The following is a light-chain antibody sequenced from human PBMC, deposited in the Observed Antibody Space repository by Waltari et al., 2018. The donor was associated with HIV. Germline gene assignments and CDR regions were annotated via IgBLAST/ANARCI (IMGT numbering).Light chain of an antibody. CDR1: RSNIGDNA. J-gene: IGLJ1*01. CDR3: AAWDDSLNGYV. V-gene: IGLV1-36*01. Sequence: QSVLTQPPSVSEAPKQRVTSPCSGSRSNIGDNAVNWYQHLPEKAPKLLIDYDDLLPSVVSDRFSGSKSGTSASLAISGLQSEDDADYYCAAWDDSLNGYVFGTGTKVTVL. CDR2: YDD.